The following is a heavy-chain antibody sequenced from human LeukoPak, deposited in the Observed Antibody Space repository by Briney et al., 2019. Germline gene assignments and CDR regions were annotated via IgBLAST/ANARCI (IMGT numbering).Heavy chain of an antibody. CDR1: GFTFDDYG. D-gene: IGHD3-3*01. CDR2: INWNGGST. Sequence: GGSLRLSCAASGFTFDDYGMSWVRQAPGKGLEWVSGINWNGGSTGYADSVKGRFTISRDNAKNSLYLQMNSLRAEDTALYYCARVHYDFWSGYFPFDYWGQGHLVTVSS. J-gene: IGHJ4*02. CDR3: ARVHYDFWSGYFPFDY. V-gene: IGHV3-20*04.